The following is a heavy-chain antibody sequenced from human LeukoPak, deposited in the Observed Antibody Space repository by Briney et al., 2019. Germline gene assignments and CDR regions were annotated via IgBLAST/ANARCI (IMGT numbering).Heavy chain of an antibody. CDR3: ARDHYHKVHSVMVTAPDY. Sequence: ASVKVSCKASGYTFTGYYMHWVRQAPGQGLEWMGWINPNSGGTNYAQKFQGRVTMTRGTSISTAYMELSRLRSDDTAVYYCARDHYHKVHSVMVTAPDYWGQGTLVIVSS. D-gene: IGHD2-21*02. J-gene: IGHJ4*02. CDR2: INPNSGGT. V-gene: IGHV1-2*02. CDR1: GYTFTGYY.